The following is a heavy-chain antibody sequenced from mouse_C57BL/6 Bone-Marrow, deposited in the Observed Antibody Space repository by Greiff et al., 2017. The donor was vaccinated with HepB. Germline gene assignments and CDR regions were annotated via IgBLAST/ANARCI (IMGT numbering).Heavy chain of an antibody. Sequence: DVHLVESGGDLVKPGGSLKLSCAASGFTFSSYGMSWVRQTPDKRLEWVATISSGGSYTYYPDSVKGRFTISRDNAKNTLYLQMSSLKSEDTAMYYCANLYGNWMDYWGQGTSVTVSS. CDR3: ANLYGNWMDY. D-gene: IGHD2-1*01. CDR1: GFTFSSYG. V-gene: IGHV5-6*01. CDR2: ISSGGSYT. J-gene: IGHJ4*01.